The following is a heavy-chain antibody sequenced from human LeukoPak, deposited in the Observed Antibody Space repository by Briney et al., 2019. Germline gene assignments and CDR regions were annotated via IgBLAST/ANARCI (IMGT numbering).Heavy chain of an antibody. J-gene: IGHJ5*02. V-gene: IGHV4-59*12. CDR1: GGSISSYY. CDR2: IYYSGST. Sequence: SETLSLTCAVYGGSISSYYWSWIRQPPGKGLEWIGYIYYSGSTNYNPSLKSRVTISVDRSKNQFSLKLSSVTAADTAVYYCARRYGSGRTDPWGQGTLVTVSS. D-gene: IGHD3-10*01. CDR3: ARRYGSGRTDP.